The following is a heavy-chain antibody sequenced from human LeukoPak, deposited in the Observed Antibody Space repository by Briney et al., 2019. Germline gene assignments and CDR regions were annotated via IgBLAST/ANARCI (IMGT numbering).Heavy chain of an antibody. V-gene: IGHV1-69*01. CDR2: IIPIFGTA. Sequence: SVKVSCKASGGTFSSYAISWVRQAPGQGLEWMGGIIPIFGTANYAQKFQGRVTITADESTSTAYMELSRLRSDDTAVYYCATQRGSYLWGTDFDYWGQGTLVTVSS. CDR1: GGTFSSYA. CDR3: ATQRGSYLWGTDFDY. D-gene: IGHD3-16*01. J-gene: IGHJ4*02.